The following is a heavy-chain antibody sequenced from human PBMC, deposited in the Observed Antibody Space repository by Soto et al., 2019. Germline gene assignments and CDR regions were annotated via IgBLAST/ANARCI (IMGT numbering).Heavy chain of an antibody. J-gene: IGHJ6*02. Sequence: GGSLRLSCAASGFTFSSYGMHWVRQAPGKGLEWVAVISYDGSNKYYADSVKGRFTISRDNSKNTLYLQMNSLRAEDTAVYYCAKDRGLMVYATSGMDVWGQGTTVTVSS. V-gene: IGHV3-30*18. CDR1: GFTFSSYG. CDR3: AKDRGLMVYATSGMDV. D-gene: IGHD2-8*01. CDR2: ISYDGSNK.